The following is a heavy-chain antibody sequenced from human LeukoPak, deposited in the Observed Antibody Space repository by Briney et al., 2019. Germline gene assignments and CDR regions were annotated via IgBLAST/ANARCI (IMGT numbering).Heavy chain of an antibody. CDR3: AKVGPVGAIHAGYFDY. J-gene: IGHJ4*02. Sequence: PGGSLRLSCAASGFTFSSYGMHWVHQAPGKGLEWVAFIRYDGSNKYYADSVKGRFTISRDNSKNTLYLQMNSLRAEDTAVYYCAKVGPVGAIHAGYFDYWGQGTLVTVSS. V-gene: IGHV3-30*02. CDR2: IRYDGSNK. CDR1: GFTFSSYG. D-gene: IGHD1-26*01.